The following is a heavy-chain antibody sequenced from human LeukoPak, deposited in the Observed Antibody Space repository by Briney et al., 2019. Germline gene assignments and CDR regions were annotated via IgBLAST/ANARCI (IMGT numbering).Heavy chain of an antibody. CDR1: GFTFSDYY. Sequence: AGGSLRLSCAASGFTFSDYYMSWIRQAPGRGLEWIGEINHSGSTNYNPSLKSRVTISVDKSKNQFSLKLSSVTAADTAVYSCARGSPTSNPSYMDVWGKGTTVTVSS. V-gene: IGHV4-34*01. CDR2: INHSGST. J-gene: IGHJ6*03. CDR3: ARGSPTSNPSYMDV.